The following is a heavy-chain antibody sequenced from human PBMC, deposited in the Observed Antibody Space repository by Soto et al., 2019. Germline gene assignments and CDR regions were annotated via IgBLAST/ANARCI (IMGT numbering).Heavy chain of an antibody. J-gene: IGHJ4*02. Sequence: QVQLQESGPGLVKPSQTLSLTCAVSGGSISSGDYYWSWIRQPPGKGLEWIGYIYYSGSTYYNPSLKRRVTISVDTSKNQFSLKLRSVTAADTAVDYCAGWELLLGVDYWGQGTLVTVSS. CDR1: GGSISSGDYY. CDR2: IYYSGST. CDR3: AGWELLLGVDY. D-gene: IGHD1-26*01. V-gene: IGHV4-30-4*01.